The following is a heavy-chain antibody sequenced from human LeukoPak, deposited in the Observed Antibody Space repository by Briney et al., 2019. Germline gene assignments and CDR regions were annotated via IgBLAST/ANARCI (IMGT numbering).Heavy chain of an antibody. CDR1: GYTFTNYA. CDR3: AKDLYGDYDEPFDY. Sequence: ASVKVSCKASGYTFTNYAMHWVRQAPGQRLEWMGWINAGNGNTKYSQNFQGRVTITRDTSASTAYMELSSLRAEDTAVYYCAKDLYGDYDEPFDYWGQGTLVTVSS. D-gene: IGHD4-17*01. J-gene: IGHJ4*02. V-gene: IGHV1-3*01. CDR2: INAGNGNT.